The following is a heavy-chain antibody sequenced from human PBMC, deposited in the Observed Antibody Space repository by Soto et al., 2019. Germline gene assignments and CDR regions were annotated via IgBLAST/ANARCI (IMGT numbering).Heavy chain of an antibody. V-gene: IGHV3-13*01. CDR1: GFTFSSYD. D-gene: IGHD6-13*01. J-gene: IGHJ4*02. CDR3: ARGKAAAGSEVPNFDY. CDR2: IGTAGDT. Sequence: PGGSLRLSCAASGFTFSSYDMHWVRQATGKGLEWVSAIGTAGDTYYPGSVKGRFTISRENAKNSLYLQMNSLRAEDTAVYYCARGKAAAGSEVPNFDYWGQGTLVTVSS.